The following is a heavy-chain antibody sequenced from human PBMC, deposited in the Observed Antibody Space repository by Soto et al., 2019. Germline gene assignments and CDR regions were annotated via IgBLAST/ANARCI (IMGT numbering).Heavy chain of an antibody. V-gene: IGHV5-51*01. Sequence: PGESLKISCKGSGYSFTSYWIGWVRQMPGKGLEWMGIIYPGDSDTRYSPSFQGQVTISADKSISTAYLQWSSLEASDTAMYYCARSPRIAAAGTEWFDPWGQGTLVTVSS. CDR2: IYPGDSDT. CDR3: ARSPRIAAAGTEWFDP. J-gene: IGHJ5*02. CDR1: GYSFTSYW. D-gene: IGHD6-13*01.